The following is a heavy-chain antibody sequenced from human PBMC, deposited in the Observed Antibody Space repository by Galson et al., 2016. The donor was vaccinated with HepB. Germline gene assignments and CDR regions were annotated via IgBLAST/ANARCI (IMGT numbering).Heavy chain of an antibody. CDR1: DTSIDTSIKSTTYY. Sequence: LSLTCTVSDTSIDTSIKSTTYYWAWIRQPPGKGLAWIGSVYYSGSTYYTPSLESRVTISADTSKNQFSLRLTSVIAADTALYYCARHRYFDWLWGAFDIWGQGALVTVSS. V-gene: IGHV4-39*01. CDR2: VYYSGST. J-gene: IGHJ3*02. CDR3: ARHRYFDWLWGAFDI. D-gene: IGHD3-9*01.